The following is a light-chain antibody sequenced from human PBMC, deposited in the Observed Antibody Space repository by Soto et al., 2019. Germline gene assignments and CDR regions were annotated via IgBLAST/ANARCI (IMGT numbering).Light chain of an antibody. Sequence: DIQLTQSPSFLSASVGDRVTITCRASQGISSYLAWYQQKPGKAPKLLIYAAPTLQSGVPSRFSGSGSGTEFTLTISSLQPEDFATYYCQQLNSYPPVTFGPGTKVYIK. CDR1: QGISSY. CDR3: QQLNSYPPVT. V-gene: IGKV1-9*01. J-gene: IGKJ3*01. CDR2: AAP.